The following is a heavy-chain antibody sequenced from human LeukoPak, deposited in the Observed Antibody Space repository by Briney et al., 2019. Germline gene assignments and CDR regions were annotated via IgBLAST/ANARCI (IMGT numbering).Heavy chain of an antibody. J-gene: IGHJ4*02. D-gene: IGHD3-22*01. CDR1: GGSFSGYY. V-gene: IGHV4-34*01. CDR2: INQSGST. Sequence: SETLSLTCAVYGGSFSGYYWSWIRQPPGKGLEWIGEINQSGSTNYNPSLKSRVTISVDTSKNQFSLKLSSVTAADTAVYYCARDSSGYYYFDYWGQGTLVTVSS. CDR3: ARDSSGYYYFDY.